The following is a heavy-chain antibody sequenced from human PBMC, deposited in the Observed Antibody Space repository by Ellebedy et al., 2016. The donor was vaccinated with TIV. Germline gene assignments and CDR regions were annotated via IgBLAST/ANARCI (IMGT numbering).Heavy chain of an antibody. J-gene: IGHJ5*02. Sequence: SVKVSCXASGGTFSSYAISWVRQAPGQGLEWMGGIIPIFGTANYAQKFQGRVTITADESTSTAYMELSSLRSEDTAVYYCAREYAIFGVVKNWFDPWGQGTLVTVSS. CDR2: IIPIFGTA. CDR1: GGTFSSYA. D-gene: IGHD3-3*01. V-gene: IGHV1-69*13. CDR3: AREYAIFGVVKNWFDP.